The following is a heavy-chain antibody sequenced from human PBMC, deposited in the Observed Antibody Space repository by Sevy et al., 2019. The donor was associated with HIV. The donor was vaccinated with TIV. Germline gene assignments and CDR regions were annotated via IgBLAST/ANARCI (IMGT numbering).Heavy chain of an antibody. V-gene: IGHV1-18*01. CDR2: INFYNGNI. J-gene: IGHJ5*02. Sequence: ASVKVSCKPSGYTFTTYGINWVRQAPGQGLEWMGWINFYNGNIIYGKKFQGRVTMTRETSTNTAYMELTRLTSDDTAVYYCARKRSLGEPSDPWGQGTLVTVSS. CDR1: GYTFTTYG. CDR3: ARKRSLGEPSDP. D-gene: IGHD3-16*01.